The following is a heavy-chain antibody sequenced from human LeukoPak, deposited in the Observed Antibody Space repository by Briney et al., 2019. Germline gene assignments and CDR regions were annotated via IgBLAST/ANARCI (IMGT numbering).Heavy chain of an antibody. V-gene: IGHV4-59*01. Sequence: SETLSLTCAVYGGSFSGYYWSWIRQPPGKGLEWIGYIYYSGSTNYNPSLKSRVTISVDTSKNQFSLKLSSVTAADTAVYYCARATYGKLDYWGQGTLVTVSS. CDR2: IYYSGST. CDR1: GGSFSGYY. CDR3: ARATYGKLDY. J-gene: IGHJ4*02. D-gene: IGHD1-1*01.